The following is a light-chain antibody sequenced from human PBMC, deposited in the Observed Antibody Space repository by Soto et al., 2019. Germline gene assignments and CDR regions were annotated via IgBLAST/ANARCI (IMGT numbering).Light chain of an antibody. J-gene: IGLJ2*01. Sequence: QSVLTQPPSVSAAPGQKVTISCSGSSSNIGNNYVSWYQQLPGTAPKLLIYKYNNRPSGIPDRFSGSKSGTSATLAITGLQTGDEADYYCGTWDSSLNAGVFGGGTKVTVL. CDR1: SSNIGNNY. CDR3: GTWDSSLNAGV. V-gene: IGLV1-51*02. CDR2: KYN.